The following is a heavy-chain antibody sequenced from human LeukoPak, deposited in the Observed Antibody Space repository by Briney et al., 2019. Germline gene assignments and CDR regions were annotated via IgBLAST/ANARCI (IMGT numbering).Heavy chain of an antibody. V-gene: IGHV5-51*01. CDR3: ASQNDFRLDY. CDR2: NYPGDSDT. D-gene: IGHD3-3*01. J-gene: IGHJ4*02. Sequence: GESLKLSCKGSGYAFSSYWIGWVRQMPGKGREWMGVNYPGDSDTRYSPSLQGQVTISVDTSIGTAYLQWSSLKSSDAPIYYCASQNDFRLDYWGQGTLVTVSS. CDR1: GYAFSSYW.